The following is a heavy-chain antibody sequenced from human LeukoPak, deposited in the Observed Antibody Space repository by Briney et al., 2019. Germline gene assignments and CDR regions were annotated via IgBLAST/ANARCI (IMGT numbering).Heavy chain of an antibody. D-gene: IGHD4-17*01. V-gene: IGHV4-34*01. J-gene: IGHJ6*03. CDR3: ARGQTTVTATYYYYYMDV. Sequence: AETLSLTCAVYGGSLSGYYWSWIRQPPGKGVEWIGEINHSESTNYTPSLKCRVTISVDTSKNQSSQKLSSVTAADTAVYYCARGQTTVTATYYYYYMDVWGKGTTVTVSS. CDR2: INHSEST. CDR1: GGSLSGYY.